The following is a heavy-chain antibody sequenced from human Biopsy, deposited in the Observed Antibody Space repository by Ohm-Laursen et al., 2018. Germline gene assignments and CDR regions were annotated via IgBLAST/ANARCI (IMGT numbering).Heavy chain of an antibody. D-gene: IGHD3-9*01. J-gene: IGHJ6*02. CDR3: ARVPAYPSIDGYYGLDL. V-gene: IGHV1-2*02. CDR2: INPNSGNA. CDR1: GYTFAGYY. Sequence: GASVKVSCKVSGYTFAGYYLHWVRQAPGHGLEWMGWINPNSGNANYAQSFQGRLTVTRDTSISTAYMELTSLTFGDTAIYYCARVPAYPSIDGYYGLDLWGQGTTVIVSS.